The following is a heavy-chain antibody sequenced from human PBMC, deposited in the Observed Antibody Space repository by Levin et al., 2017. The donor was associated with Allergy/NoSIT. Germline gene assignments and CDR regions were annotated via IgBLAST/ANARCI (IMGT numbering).Heavy chain of an antibody. CDR2: ISSRASEI. J-gene: IGHJ3*02. CDR3: TRDSCYDFHSAYYTSDAFDI. V-gene: IGHV3-21*06. D-gene: IGHD3-3*01. CDR1: GFTFSSYT. Sequence: PGGSLRLSCAASGFTFSSYTINWVRQAPGRGLEWVSSISSRASEIFYADSLKGRFTISRDNAKNSVYLQMKSLRAEDTAVYYCTRDSCYDFHSAYYTSDAFDIWGQGTLVTVSS.